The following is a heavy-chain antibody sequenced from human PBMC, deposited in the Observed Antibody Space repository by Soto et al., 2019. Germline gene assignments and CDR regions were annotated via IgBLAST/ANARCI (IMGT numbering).Heavy chain of an antibody. Sequence: QVQLQESGPGLVKPSQTLSLTCTVSGGSISSGDYYWSWIRQPPGKGLEWIGYIYYSGSTYFNPSLESRVTISVDTSKKPFALKLSSLTAATTAVYYCARVRPAYFDLWGRGTLVNVCS. V-gene: IGHV4-30-4*01. J-gene: IGHJ2*01. CDR2: IYYSGST. CDR3: ARVRPAYFDL. D-gene: IGHD2-2*01. CDR1: GGSISSGDYY.